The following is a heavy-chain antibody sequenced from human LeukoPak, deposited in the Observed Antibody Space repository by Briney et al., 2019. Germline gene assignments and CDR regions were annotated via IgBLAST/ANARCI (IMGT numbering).Heavy chain of an antibody. CDR1: GFTFSTYG. CDR2: ISSDGSNK. CDR3: AKDHTTMGLSGY. J-gene: IGHJ4*02. D-gene: IGHD3-16*02. Sequence: GGSLRLSCAASGFTFSTYGMHWVRQAPGKGLEWVAVISSDGSNKHYADSVKGRFTISRDNSKNTLYLQMNSLRAEDTAVYYCAKDHTTMGLSGYWGQGTLVTVSS. V-gene: IGHV3-30*18.